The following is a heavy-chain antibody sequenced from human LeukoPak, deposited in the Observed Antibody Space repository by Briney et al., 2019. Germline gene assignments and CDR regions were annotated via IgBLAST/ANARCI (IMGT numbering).Heavy chain of an antibody. CDR2: IYYSGST. CDR1: GGFISSYY. Sequence: SETLSLTCTVSGGFISSYYWGWIRQPPGKGLEWIGSIYYSGSTYYNPSLKSRVTISVDTSKNQFSLKLSSVTAADTAVYYCARMPKHITILGVVAITPVWGQGTLVSVSS. V-gene: IGHV4-39*01. J-gene: IGHJ4*02. D-gene: IGHD3-3*01. CDR3: ARMPKHITILGVVAITPV.